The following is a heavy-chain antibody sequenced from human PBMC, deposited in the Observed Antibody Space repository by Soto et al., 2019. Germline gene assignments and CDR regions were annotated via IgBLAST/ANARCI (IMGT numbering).Heavy chain of an antibody. D-gene: IGHD1-26*01. CDR2: ISGTSDAA. V-gene: IGHV3-23*01. Sequence: EVQLLESGGGLVQPGGSLRLSCAASGFPFSTSAMNWVRQAPGKGLEWVSIISGTSDAAYHAESVKGRFTSSRDNSKNTLYLQMNSLRAEDTAVYYCGKYSGSYPFYNGMNVWGQGTTVTVSS. CDR3: GKYSGSYPFYNGMNV. CDR1: GFPFSTSA. J-gene: IGHJ6*02.